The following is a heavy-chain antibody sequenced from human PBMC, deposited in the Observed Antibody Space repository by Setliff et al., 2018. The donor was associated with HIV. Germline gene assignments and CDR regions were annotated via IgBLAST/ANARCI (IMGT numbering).Heavy chain of an antibody. D-gene: IGHD3-10*01. CDR3: ARDRGGSDYFDY. Sequence: SLKISCTASGFTFSYFWMSWVRQTPGKGLEWVATIKHDGSETYYVDSVRGRFTISRDNAKNSLFLRINSLTADDTGVFYCARDRGGSDYFDYWGHGTLVTVSS. V-gene: IGHV3-7*01. CDR2: IKHDGSET. CDR1: GFTFSYFW. J-gene: IGHJ4*01.